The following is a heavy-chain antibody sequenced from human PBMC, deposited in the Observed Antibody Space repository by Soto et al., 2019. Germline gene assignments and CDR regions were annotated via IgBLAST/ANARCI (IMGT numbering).Heavy chain of an antibody. V-gene: IGHV4-59*01. D-gene: IGHD3-16*01. CDR1: GGSISNYY. J-gene: IGHJ5*02. Sequence: SETLALTCNVSGGSISNYYWTWFRQSPERGLEWICYMYYTGNRNYNPSLKSRGPISLATSKNQFSLILKAVTAADKAVYYWASGGKWFDPWGQGGLVTVSS. CDR3: ASGGKWFDP. CDR2: MYYTGNR.